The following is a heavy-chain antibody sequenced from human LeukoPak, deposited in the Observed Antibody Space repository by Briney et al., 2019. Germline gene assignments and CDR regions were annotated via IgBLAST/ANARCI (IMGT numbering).Heavy chain of an antibody. V-gene: IGHV3-23*01. CDR1: GFTFSSYS. CDR2: ISGSGGST. Sequence: GGSLRLPCTASGFTFSSYSMTWVRQAPGNGLEWVSVISGSGGSTYYADSVKGRFTIYRDNSKNTLYLQVNSLRAEDTAVYYCARGTGYNTGRSVDYWGQGTLVTVSS. CDR3: ARGTGYNTGRSVDY. J-gene: IGHJ4*02. D-gene: IGHD6-25*01.